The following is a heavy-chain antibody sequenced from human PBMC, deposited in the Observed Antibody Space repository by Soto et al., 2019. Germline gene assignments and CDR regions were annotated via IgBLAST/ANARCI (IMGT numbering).Heavy chain of an antibody. Sequence: QVQLVQSGPELKKPGASVRVSCKASGYTFDSYGLSWVRQAPGQGLEWMGWISTYTGNTDYPQRFQGRVTMDTDTSSSSASLDLRSLPSVDAAVYYFVRDVLVSSVSFWGYWGQGTLVTFSS. CDR2: ISTYTGNT. V-gene: IGHV1-18*01. D-gene: IGHD7-27*01. CDR1: GYTFDSYG. CDR3: VRDVLVSSVSFWGY. J-gene: IGHJ4*02.